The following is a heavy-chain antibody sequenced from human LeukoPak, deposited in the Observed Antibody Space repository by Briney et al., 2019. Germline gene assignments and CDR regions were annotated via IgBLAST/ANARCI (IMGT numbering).Heavy chain of an antibody. Sequence: GASVKVSCKASGYTFTSYAMNWVRQAPGQGLEWMGWISPYNGNTIYAQKLQGRVTMTTDTSTSTAYMELRSLRSDDTAVYYCARGSPPRVYYDRSGYYSYYFDYWGQGTLVTVSS. D-gene: IGHD3-22*01. CDR2: ISPYNGNT. V-gene: IGHV1-18*01. CDR1: GYTFTSYA. CDR3: ARGSPPRVYYDRSGYYSYYFDY. J-gene: IGHJ4*02.